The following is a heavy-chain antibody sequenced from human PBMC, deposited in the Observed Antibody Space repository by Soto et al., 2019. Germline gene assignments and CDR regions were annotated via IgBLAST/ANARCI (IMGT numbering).Heavy chain of an antibody. CDR2: IGTAGDT. CDR1: GFTFSVFD. D-gene: IGHD3-3*01. CDR3: ATTHEIGNNFFES. Sequence: PGGSXRLSWESSGFTFSVFDIHWVRQPTGKGLEWVSSIGTAGDTDYAVSVKGRFTISRDNAKNSLSLQMNSLRAGDMAVYFCATTHEIGNNFFESWGQGTQVTVSS. J-gene: IGHJ4*02. V-gene: IGHV3-13*01.